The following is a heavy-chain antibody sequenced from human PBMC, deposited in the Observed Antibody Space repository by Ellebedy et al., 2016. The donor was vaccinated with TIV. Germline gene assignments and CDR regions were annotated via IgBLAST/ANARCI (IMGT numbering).Heavy chain of an antibody. J-gene: IGHJ4*02. CDR2: IYGDGMST. D-gene: IGHD3-3*01. CDR1: GFNFSSYW. CDR3: AGGNYDFWKNYRDC. Sequence: PGGSLRLSCAASGFNFSSYWMYWVRQLPGMGLHWVARIYGDGMSTSYAESVKGRFTVSRDNAKNTLYLHLNSLRAEDTAVYYCAGGNYDFWKNYRDCWGQGTLVTVSS. V-gene: IGHV3-74*01.